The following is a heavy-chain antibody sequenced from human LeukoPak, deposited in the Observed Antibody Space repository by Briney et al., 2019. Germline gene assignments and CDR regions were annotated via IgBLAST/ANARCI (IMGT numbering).Heavy chain of an antibody. J-gene: IGHJ4*02. CDR3: ARGDGYNFFDY. CDR1: GFTFSSYS. V-gene: IGHV3-21*01. CDR2: IRSSGSYI. Sequence: GGSLRLSCAASGFTFSSYSMNWVRQAPGKGLEWVSSIRSSGSYISFADSVKGRFTISRDNAKNSLYLQMDSLRAEDTAVYYCARGDGYNFFDYWGQGTLVTVSS. D-gene: IGHD5-24*01.